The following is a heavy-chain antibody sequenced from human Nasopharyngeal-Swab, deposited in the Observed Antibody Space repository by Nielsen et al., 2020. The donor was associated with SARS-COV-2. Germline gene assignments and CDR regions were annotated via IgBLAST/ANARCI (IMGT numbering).Heavy chain of an antibody. V-gene: IGHV3-30*04. CDR1: GFTFSSYA. J-gene: IGHJ3*02. CDR2: ISYDGSNK. Sequence: GGSLRLSCAASGFTFSSYAMHWVRQAPGKGPEWVAVISYDGSNKYYADSVKGRFTISRDNSKNTLYLQMNSLRAEDTAVYYCAKSSGGSPRRAFDIWGQGTMVTVSS. D-gene: IGHD2-15*01. CDR3: AKSSGGSPRRAFDI.